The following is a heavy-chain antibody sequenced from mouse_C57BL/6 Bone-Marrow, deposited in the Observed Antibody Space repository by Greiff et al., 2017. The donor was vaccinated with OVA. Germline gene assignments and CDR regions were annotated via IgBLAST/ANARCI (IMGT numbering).Heavy chain of an antibody. CDR1: GFTFSDYG. CDR3: ACYDGYYGAWFAY. Sequence: EVQGVESGGGLVKPGGSLKLSCAASGFTFSDYGMHWVRQAPEKGLEWVAYISSGSSTIDYADTVKGRFTISRDNAKSTLFLQMTSLTSEDTAMYYCACYDGYYGAWFAYWGQGTLVTVSA. CDR2: ISSGSSTI. J-gene: IGHJ3*01. D-gene: IGHD2-3*01. V-gene: IGHV5-17*01.